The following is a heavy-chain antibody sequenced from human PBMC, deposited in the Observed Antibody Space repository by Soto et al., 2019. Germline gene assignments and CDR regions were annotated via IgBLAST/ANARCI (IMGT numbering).Heavy chain of an antibody. CDR2: MYHSGST. CDR3: ARSYSNLFDY. CDR1: GGSISSGGYS. J-gene: IGHJ4*02. D-gene: IGHD4-4*01. Sequence: SETLSLTCAVSGGSISSGGYSWSWIRQPPGKGLEWIGYMYHSGSTYYNPSLKSRVTISIDRSKNQFSLKLSSVTAADTAVYYCARSYSNLFDYWGQGTLVTVSS. V-gene: IGHV4-30-2*01.